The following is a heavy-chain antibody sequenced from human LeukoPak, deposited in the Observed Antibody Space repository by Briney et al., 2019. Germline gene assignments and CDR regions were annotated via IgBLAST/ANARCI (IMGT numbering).Heavy chain of an antibody. J-gene: IGHJ4*02. CDR3: ARENPYYYDSSGPIDY. Sequence: PSETLSLTCTVSGGSISSYYWSWIRQPPGKGLEWIGYIYTSGSTNYNPSLKSRVTISVDTSKNQFSLKLSSVTAADTAVYYCARENPYYYDSSGPIDYWAREPWSPSPQ. CDR1: GGSISSYY. V-gene: IGHV4-4*09. D-gene: IGHD3-22*01. CDR2: IYTSGST.